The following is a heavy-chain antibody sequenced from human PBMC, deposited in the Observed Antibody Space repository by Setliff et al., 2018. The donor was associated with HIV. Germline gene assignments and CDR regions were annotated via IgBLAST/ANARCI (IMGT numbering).Heavy chain of an antibody. CDR3: ARGKTWLRFLDY. CDR2: INTHSGYT. J-gene: IGHJ4*02. Sequence: ASVKVSCKASGYTFNNYGISWVRQAPGQGLEWMGWINTHSGYTNYAQNVQGRVTVTMDTSTSTACMELRSLKSDDTAVYYCARGKTWLRFLDYWGQGTLGTVS. CDR1: GYTFNNYG. D-gene: IGHD5-12*01. V-gene: IGHV1-18*01.